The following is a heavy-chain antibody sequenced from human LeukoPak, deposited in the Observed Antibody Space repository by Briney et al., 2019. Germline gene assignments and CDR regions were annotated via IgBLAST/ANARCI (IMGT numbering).Heavy chain of an antibody. CDR3: ARQTGSGLFILP. CDR1: GVSISSSNSY. D-gene: IGHD3/OR15-3a*01. Sequence: TSETLSLTCTVSGVSISSSNSYWGWIRQPPGKGLEWIGSIYYSGNTYYNAPLKSQVSISIDTSKNQFSLRLTSVTAADTAVYYCARQTGSGLFILPGGQGTLVTVSS. V-gene: IGHV4-39*01. J-gene: IGHJ4*02. CDR2: IYYSGNT.